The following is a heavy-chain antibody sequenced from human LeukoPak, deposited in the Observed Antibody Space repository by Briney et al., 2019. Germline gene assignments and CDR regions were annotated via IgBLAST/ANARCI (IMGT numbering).Heavy chain of an antibody. D-gene: IGHD2-21*01. J-gene: IGHJ3*02. V-gene: IGHV1-8*03. Sequence: ASVKVSCKASGYTFTSYDINWVRQATGQGLEWMGWMNPNSGNTGYAQKFQGRVTITRNTSISTACMELSSLRSEDTAVYYCARVYCGGDCYVDDAFDIWGQGTMVTVSS. CDR2: MNPNSGNT. CDR1: GYTFTSYD. CDR3: ARVYCGGDCYVDDAFDI.